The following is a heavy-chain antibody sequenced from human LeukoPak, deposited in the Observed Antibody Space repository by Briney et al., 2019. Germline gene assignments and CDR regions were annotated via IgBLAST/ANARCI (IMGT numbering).Heavy chain of an antibody. V-gene: IGHV3-53*01. Sequence: GGSLRLSCAASGFTVSSNYMSWVRQAPGKGLEWVSVIYSGGSTYYADSVKGRFTISRDNSKNTLYLQMNSLRVEDTAVYYCARGVRGVIIDYWGQGTLVTVSS. CDR2: IYSGGST. J-gene: IGHJ4*02. CDR3: ARGVRGVIIDY. D-gene: IGHD3-10*01. CDR1: GFTVSSNY.